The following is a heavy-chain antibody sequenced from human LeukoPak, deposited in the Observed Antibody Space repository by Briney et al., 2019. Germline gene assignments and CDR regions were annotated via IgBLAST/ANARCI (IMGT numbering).Heavy chain of an antibody. D-gene: IGHD3-3*01. CDR3: AKDFGQEAYYDFWSGYRVPSNWFDP. CDR2: ISGSGGSK. J-gene: IGHJ5*02. CDR1: GFTFSSYA. V-gene: IGHV3-23*01. Sequence: GGALRLSCAASGFTFSSYAMSGVRQAPGKGLEGGSAISGSGGSKYYAESVKGRFTISRDNSKNTLYLQMNSLRAEDTAVYYCAKDFGQEAYYDFWSGYRVPSNWFDPWGQGTLVTVSS.